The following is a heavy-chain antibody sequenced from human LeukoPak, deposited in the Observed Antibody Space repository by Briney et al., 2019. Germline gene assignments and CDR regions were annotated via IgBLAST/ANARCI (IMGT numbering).Heavy chain of an antibody. D-gene: IGHD2-2*01. CDR2: IIAYHGIA. J-gene: IGHJ6*02. CDR3: AREYCSTSCYGMDA. Sequence: ASVKVSCKASGYTFTSYTISWVRQAPGQGLEWMGRIIAYHGIANYAQKLQGRVTITTDTSTSTAYMELRSLRSDDTAVYYCAREYCSTSCYGMDAWGQGTTVTVSS. V-gene: IGHV1-18*01. CDR1: GYTFTSYT.